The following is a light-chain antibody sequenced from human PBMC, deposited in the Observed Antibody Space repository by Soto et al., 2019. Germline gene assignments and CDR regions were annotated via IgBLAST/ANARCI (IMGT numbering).Light chain of an antibody. V-gene: IGLV2-14*01. CDR1: SSDVGGYNY. J-gene: IGLJ2*01. Sequence: QSALTQPASVSGSPGQSITISCTGTSSDVGGYNYVSWYQQHPGKAPKLMIYEVSNRPSGVSNRFSGSKSGNTASLTISGLQAEDDADYYCSSYTSSSTLHVLFGGGTKLTVL. CDR2: EVS. CDR3: SSYTSSSTLHVL.